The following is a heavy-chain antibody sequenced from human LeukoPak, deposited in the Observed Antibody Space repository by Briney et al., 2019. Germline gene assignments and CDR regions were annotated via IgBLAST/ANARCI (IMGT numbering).Heavy chain of an antibody. CDR2: ISAYNGNT. Sequence: ASVKVSCKASGYTFTSYGISWVRQAPGQGLEWMGWISAYNGNTNYAQKLQGRVTMTTDTSTSTAYMELRSLRSDDTALYYCARVGYFDWFLATIQFDAFDIWGQGTMVTVSS. CDR3: ARVGYFDWFLATIQFDAFDI. D-gene: IGHD3-9*01. V-gene: IGHV1-18*01. J-gene: IGHJ3*02. CDR1: GYTFTSYG.